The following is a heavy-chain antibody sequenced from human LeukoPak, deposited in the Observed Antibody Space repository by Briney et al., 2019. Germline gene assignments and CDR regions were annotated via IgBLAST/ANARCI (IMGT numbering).Heavy chain of an antibody. V-gene: IGHV3-30*02. CDR1: GFTFSGSG. Sequence: GGSLRLSCAASGFTFSGSGMHWVRQAPGKGLEWVAFIRYHGSDKYYADSVKGRFTISRDNAKNSLYLQMNSLRAEDTAVYYCATYSSSSGAIDYWGQGTLVTVSS. CDR2: IRYHGSDK. CDR3: ATYSSSSGAIDY. D-gene: IGHD6-6*01. J-gene: IGHJ4*02.